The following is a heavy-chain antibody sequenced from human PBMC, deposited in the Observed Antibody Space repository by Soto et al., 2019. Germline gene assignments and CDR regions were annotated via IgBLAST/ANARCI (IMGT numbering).Heavy chain of an antibody. CDR3: ARDLREAIAAAE. CDR2: INPNSGGT. CDR1: GYTFTGYH. V-gene: IGHV1-2*02. J-gene: IGHJ4*02. Sequence: ASVPVSLQGTGYTFTGYHMHWVRQAPGQGLEWMGWINPNSGGTNYAQKFQGRVTMTRDTSISAAYMELSRLRSDDTAVYYCARDLREAIAAAEWGPGALGTVPS. D-gene: IGHD6-13*01.